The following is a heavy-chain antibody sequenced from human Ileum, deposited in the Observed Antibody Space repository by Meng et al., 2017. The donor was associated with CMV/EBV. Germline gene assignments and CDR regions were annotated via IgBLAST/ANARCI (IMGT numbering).Heavy chain of an antibody. V-gene: IGHV1-8*01. J-gene: IGHJ5*02. CDR1: GYTFINHD. CDR2: MNSNTGNT. D-gene: IGHD2-15*01. Sequence: ASVKVSCKGSGYTFINHDIDWVRQAAGQGLEWMGWMNSNTGNTGYAEKFQGRVTMTRDTSERTAYMELRSLSFEDTATYYCMRGDGSGGRDWFDPWGQGTLVTVSS. CDR3: MRGDGSGGRDWFDP.